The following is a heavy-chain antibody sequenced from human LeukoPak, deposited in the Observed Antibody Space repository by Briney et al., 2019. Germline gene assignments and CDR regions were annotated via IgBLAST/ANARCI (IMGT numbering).Heavy chain of an antibody. CDR1: RFTFSSYE. CDR2: ISSSGSTI. Sequence: GGSLRLSCAVSRFTFSSYEMNWVRQAPGKGLECVSYISSSGSTIYYADSAKGRFTISRDNAKNSLYLQMNSLRAEDTAVYYCARAQDKYYYDSSGPNDYWGQGTLVTVSS. J-gene: IGHJ4*02. V-gene: IGHV3-48*03. CDR3: ARAQDKYYYDSSGPNDY. D-gene: IGHD3-22*01.